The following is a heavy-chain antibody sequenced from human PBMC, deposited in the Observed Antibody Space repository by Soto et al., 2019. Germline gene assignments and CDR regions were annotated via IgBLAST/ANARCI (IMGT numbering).Heavy chain of an antibody. J-gene: IGHJ6*02. CDR1: GFTFSSYG. D-gene: IGHD3-22*01. CDR2: ISYDGSNK. Sequence: GGSLRLSCAASGFTFSSYGMHWVRQAPGKGLEWVAVISYDGSNKYYADSVKGRFTISRDNSKNTLHLQMNSLGAEDTAVYYCAKETVYDSSGYYYYYYYGMDVWGQGTTVTVSS. CDR3: AKETVYDSSGYYYYYYYGMDV. V-gene: IGHV3-30*18.